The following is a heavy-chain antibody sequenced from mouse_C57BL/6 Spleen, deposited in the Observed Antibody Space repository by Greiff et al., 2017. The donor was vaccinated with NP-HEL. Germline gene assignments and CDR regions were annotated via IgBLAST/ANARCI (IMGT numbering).Heavy chain of an antibody. V-gene: IGHV2-2*01. Sequence: VKLVESGPGLVQPSQSLSITCTVSGFSLTSYGVHWVRQSPGKGLEWLGVIWSGGSTDYNAAFISRLSISKDNSKSQVFFKMNSLQADDTAIYYCARAGYYYGSSHWYFDVWGTGTPVTVSS. J-gene: IGHJ1*03. CDR2: IWSGGST. D-gene: IGHD1-1*01. CDR3: ARAGYYYGSSHWYFDV. CDR1: GFSLTSYG.